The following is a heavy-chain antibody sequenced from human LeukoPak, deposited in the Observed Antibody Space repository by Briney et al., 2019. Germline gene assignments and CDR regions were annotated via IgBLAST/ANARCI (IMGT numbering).Heavy chain of an antibody. CDR1: GGSISSGGYY. CDR3: ARDLGQWLGIFDY. D-gene: IGHD6-19*01. V-gene: IGHV4-30-2*01. CDR2: IYHSGST. Sequence: SETLSLTCTVSGGSISSGGYYWSWIRQPPGKGLEWIGYIYHSGSTYYNPSLKSRVTISVDRSKNQFSLKLSSVTAADTAVYYCARDLGQWLGIFDYWGQGTLVTVSS. J-gene: IGHJ4*02.